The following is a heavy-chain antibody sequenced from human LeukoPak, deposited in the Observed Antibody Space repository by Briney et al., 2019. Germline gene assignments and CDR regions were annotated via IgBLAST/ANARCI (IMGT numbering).Heavy chain of an antibody. Sequence: GGSLRLSCAASGFTFSSYWMSWVRQAPGKGLEWVANIKQDGSEKYYVESVKGRFTISRDNAKNSLYLQMNSRRAEDTAVYYCARLNEYRDFVSYWGQGTLVTVRS. CDR2: IKQDGSEK. V-gene: IGHV3-7*01. J-gene: IGHJ4*02. D-gene: IGHD4-17*01. CDR1: GFTFSSYW. CDR3: ARLNEYRDFVSY.